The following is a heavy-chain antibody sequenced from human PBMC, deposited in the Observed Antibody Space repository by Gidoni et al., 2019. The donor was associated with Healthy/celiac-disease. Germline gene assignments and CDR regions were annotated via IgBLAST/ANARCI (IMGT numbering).Heavy chain of an antibody. D-gene: IGHD6-6*01. CDR2: ISYDGSNK. CDR3: AKERSILNYFDY. Sequence: QVQLVESGGGVVQPGRSLRLSCAASGFTFSSYGMHWVRQAPGKGLEWVAVISYDGSNKYYADSVKGRFTISRDNSKNTLYLQMNSLRAEDTAVYYCAKERSILNYFDYWGQGTLVTVSS. J-gene: IGHJ4*02. CDR1: GFTFSSYG. V-gene: IGHV3-30*18.